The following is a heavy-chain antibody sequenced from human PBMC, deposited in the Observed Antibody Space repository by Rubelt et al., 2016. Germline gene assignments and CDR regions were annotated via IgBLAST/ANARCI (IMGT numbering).Heavy chain of an antibody. CDR3: STVVYGDLSGYNWRGYWYFDL. V-gene: IGHV3-15*01. CDR1: GFSVTYNY. Sequence: EVQLVESGGGLIQPGGSLRLSCAASGFSVTYNYMSWVRQAPGKGLEWVGRIKRRSDGGTTDYAAPVKGRFTISRDDSQDTLYLQMNSLKTEDTAVYYWSTVVYGDLSGYNWRGYWYFDLWGRGTLVTVSS. CDR2: IKRRSDGGTT. D-gene: IGHD3-22*01. J-gene: IGHJ2*01.